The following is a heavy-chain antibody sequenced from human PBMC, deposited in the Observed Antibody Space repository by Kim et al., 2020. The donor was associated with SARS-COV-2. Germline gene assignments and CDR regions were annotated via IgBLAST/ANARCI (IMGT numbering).Heavy chain of an antibody. D-gene: IGHD3-10*01. CDR3: AKDIRGLLWCGEPKGGMDV. V-gene: IGHV3-9*01. Sequence: GRFTISRDNAKNSLYLQMNSLGAEDTALYYCAKDIRGLLWCGEPKGGMDVWGQGTTVTVSS. J-gene: IGHJ6*02.